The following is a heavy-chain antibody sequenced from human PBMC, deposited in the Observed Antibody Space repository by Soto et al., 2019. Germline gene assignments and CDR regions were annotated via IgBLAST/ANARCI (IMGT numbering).Heavy chain of an antibody. CDR1: GYLISSGYY. J-gene: IGHJ4*02. D-gene: IGHD3-9*01. V-gene: IGHV4-38-2*01. CDR2: IDYSGKT. Sequence: SETLSLTCSVSGYLISSGYYWGWVRQTPGKGLEWLGSIDYSGKTYKNPSLKSRVSASVDLSQNQFSLKLSSVTAADTAVYYCARQGRSGDILTGYYIEGGDYWGQGTLVTVSS. CDR3: ARQGRSGDILTGYYIEGGDY.